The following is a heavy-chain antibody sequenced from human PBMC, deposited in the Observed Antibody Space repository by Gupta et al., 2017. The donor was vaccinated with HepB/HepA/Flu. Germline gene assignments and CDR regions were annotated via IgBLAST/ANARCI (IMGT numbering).Heavy chain of an antibody. V-gene: IGHV3-23*01. J-gene: IGHJ6*03. CDR3: AKDLHFWSAMDV. CDR2: SGTDMRP. Sequence: EVQLLESGGGLVQPGGSLRLSCAVSGFSIGGNAMSWVRQAPGKGLEWVLGSGTDMRPHYADSVGGRFTVSRDNSKNMVFLQMNSLRAEDTGVYYCAKDLHFWSAMDVWGKGTTVTVSS. CDR1: GFSIGGNA. D-gene: IGHD3-3*02.